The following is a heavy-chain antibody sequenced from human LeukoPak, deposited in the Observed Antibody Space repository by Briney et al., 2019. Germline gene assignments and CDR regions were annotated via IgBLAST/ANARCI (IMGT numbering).Heavy chain of an antibody. CDR2: IYHSGST. CDR3: AREGPVSRYYYGSGSYLRG. V-gene: IGHV4-4*02. D-gene: IGHD3-10*01. J-gene: IGHJ4*02. CDR1: GGSISSSNW. Sequence: PSGTLSLTCAVSGGSISSSNWWSWVHQPPGKGLEWIGEIYHSGSTNYNPSLKSRVTISVDKSKNQFSLKLSSVTAADTAVYYCAREGPVSRYYYGSGSYLRGWGQGTLVTVSS.